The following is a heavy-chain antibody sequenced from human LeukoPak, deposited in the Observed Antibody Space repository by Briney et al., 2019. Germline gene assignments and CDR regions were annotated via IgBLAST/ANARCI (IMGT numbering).Heavy chain of an antibody. CDR3: ASNIVVVTFFEY. CDR1: GDSISSGGYY. J-gene: IGHJ4*02. Sequence: SQTLSLTCTVSGDSISSGGYYWGWIRQPPGKGLEWIGYSYHVGSTYSNPSLKSRVTISVSRSENQFSLKVNYVSAADTAVYYCASNIVVVTFFEYWGQGTLVTVSS. V-gene: IGHV4-30-2*01. D-gene: IGHD1-26*01. CDR2: SYHVGST.